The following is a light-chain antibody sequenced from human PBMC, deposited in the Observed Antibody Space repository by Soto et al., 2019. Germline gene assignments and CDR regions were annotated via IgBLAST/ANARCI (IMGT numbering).Light chain of an antibody. J-gene: IGLJ3*02. V-gene: IGLV2-14*01. CDR3: SSYTTVPSPQWV. Sequence: QSALTQPASVSGSHGQSITIPCSGRSSDLGGLNYVSWYQQHPGKVPKLIIYKVDNRPSGISDRFSASKSGNTASLTISGLQAEDEAHYYCSSYTTVPSPQWVFAGGTKVTVL. CDR2: KVD. CDR1: SSDLGGLNY.